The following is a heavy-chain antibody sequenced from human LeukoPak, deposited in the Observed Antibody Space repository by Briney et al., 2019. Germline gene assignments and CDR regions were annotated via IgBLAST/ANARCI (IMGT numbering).Heavy chain of an antibody. CDR1: GFTFSSYA. CDR2: ISYDGSNK. D-gene: IGHD3-10*01. CDR3: AKGFNMVRVDP. J-gene: IGHJ5*02. Sequence: GGSLRLSCAASGFTFSSYAMHWVRQAPGKGLEWVAVISYDGSNKYYADSVKGRFTISRDNSKNTLYLQMNSLRAEDTAVYYCAKGFNMVRVDPWGQGTLVTVSS. V-gene: IGHV3-30*01.